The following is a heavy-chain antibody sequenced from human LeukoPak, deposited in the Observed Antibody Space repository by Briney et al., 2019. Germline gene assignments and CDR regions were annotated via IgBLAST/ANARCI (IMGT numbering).Heavy chain of an antibody. CDR2: ISYDGRGN. CDR3: VRETGNTNYFDY. J-gene: IGHJ4*02. D-gene: IGHD1-1*01. Sequence: GRSLRLSCAASGFPFSDYAMHWVRQAPGKGLEWVAVISYDGRGNDYAASVKGRFTISRDNSQYTLYLQMDSLRTEDAALYFCVRETGNTNYFDYWGQGAWVTVSS. CDR1: GFPFSDYA. V-gene: IGHV3-30*03.